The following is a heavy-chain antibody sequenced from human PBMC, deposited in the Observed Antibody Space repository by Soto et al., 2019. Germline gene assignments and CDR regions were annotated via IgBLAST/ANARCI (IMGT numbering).Heavy chain of an antibody. Sequence: APEKVSCKASGYTFTSYGISWVRQAPGQGLEWMGWISAYNGNTNYAQKLQGRVTMTTDTSTSTAYMELRSLRSDDTAVYYCARRRSGWLDAFDIWGQGTMVTVS. V-gene: IGHV1-18*04. CDR2: ISAYNGNT. CDR3: ARRRSGWLDAFDI. D-gene: IGHD3-22*01. J-gene: IGHJ3*02. CDR1: GYTFTSYG.